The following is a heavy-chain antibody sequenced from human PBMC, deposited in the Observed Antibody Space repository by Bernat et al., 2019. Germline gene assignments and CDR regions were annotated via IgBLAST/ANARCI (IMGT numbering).Heavy chain of an antibody. CDR2: ITSTGVNT. CDR1: GFTFSSYD. D-gene: IGHD2-2*01. Sequence: EVELVESGGGLVQPGRSLRLSCVASGFTFSSYDMSWVRQAPGKGLDWVSGITSTGVNTYYADSVKGRFTISRDNSKNTVYLQMNSLRADDTAVYYCAIEVADVYCDSTCCSSYWGQGTLVTVSS. CDR3: AIEVADVYCDSTCCSSY. J-gene: IGHJ4*02. V-gene: IGHV3-23*04.